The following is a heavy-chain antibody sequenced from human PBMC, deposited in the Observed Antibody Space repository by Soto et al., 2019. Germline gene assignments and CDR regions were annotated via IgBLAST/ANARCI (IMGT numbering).Heavy chain of an antibody. Sequence: PSETLSLTCTVSGGSISSYYWSWIRQPPGKGLEWIGYIYYSGSTNYNPSLKSRVTISVDTSKNQFSLKLSSVTAADTAVYYCARSFLGATTNYYFDYWGQGTLVTVSS. V-gene: IGHV4-59*08. CDR2: IYYSGST. CDR1: GGSISSYY. J-gene: IGHJ4*02. D-gene: IGHD1-26*01. CDR3: ARSFLGATTNYYFDY.